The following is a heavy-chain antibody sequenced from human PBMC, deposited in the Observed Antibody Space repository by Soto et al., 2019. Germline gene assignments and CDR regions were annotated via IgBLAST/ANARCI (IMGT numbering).Heavy chain of an antibody. Sequence: QLQLQESGPGLVKPSETLSLTCTVSGGSISSSSYYWGWIRQPPGKGLEWIGSIYYSGSTYYNPSLKRRVTISVDTSKNQFSLKLSSVTAADTAVYYCATSGRRLWFGEPHLIPWDYYMDVWGKGTTVTVSS. CDR1: GGSISSSSYY. CDR2: IYYSGST. CDR3: ATSGRRLWFGEPHLIPWDYYMDV. J-gene: IGHJ6*03. V-gene: IGHV4-39*01. D-gene: IGHD3-10*01.